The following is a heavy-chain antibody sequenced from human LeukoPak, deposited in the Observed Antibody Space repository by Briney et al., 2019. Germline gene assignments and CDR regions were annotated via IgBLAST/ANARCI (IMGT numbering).Heavy chain of an antibody. D-gene: IGHD1-26*01. J-gene: IGHJ4*02. Sequence: SETLSLTCTVSGGSISGYYWSWIRQPPGKGLEWIGYIYYSGGTNYNPSLKSRVTISVDTSKNQFSLKLTSVTAADTAVYYCARGKGVGVNPLDYWGQGTLVTVSS. V-gene: IGHV4-59*01. CDR1: GGSISGYY. CDR2: IYYSGGT. CDR3: ARGKGVGVNPLDY.